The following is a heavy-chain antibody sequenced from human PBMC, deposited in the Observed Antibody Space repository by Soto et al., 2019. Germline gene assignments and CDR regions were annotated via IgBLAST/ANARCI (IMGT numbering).Heavy chain of an antibody. CDR1: GFTFSSYG. CDR2: IWYDGSNK. J-gene: IGHJ4*02. D-gene: IGHD3-16*01. CDR3: ARAPQGGEWFDY. Sequence: QVQLVESGGGVVQPGRSLRLSCAASGFTFSSYGMHWVRQAPGKGLEWVAVIWYDGSNKYYADSVKGRFTISSDNSKNTLYLQMNSLRAEDTAVYYCARAPQGGEWFDYWGQGTLVTVSS. V-gene: IGHV3-33*01.